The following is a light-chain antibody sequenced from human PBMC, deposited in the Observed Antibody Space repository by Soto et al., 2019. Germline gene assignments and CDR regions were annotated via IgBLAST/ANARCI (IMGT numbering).Light chain of an antibody. CDR3: SSYASSSTLV. J-gene: IGLJ2*01. CDR1: SSDVGGYNY. Sequence: QSALTQPASVSGSPGQSITISCTGTSSDVGGYNYVSWYQQHPGKAPKLMIYEVTNRPSGVSNRFSGSKSGNTDSLTISGLQAEDEADYYCSSYASSSTLVFGGGTKVTVL. V-gene: IGLV2-14*01. CDR2: EVT.